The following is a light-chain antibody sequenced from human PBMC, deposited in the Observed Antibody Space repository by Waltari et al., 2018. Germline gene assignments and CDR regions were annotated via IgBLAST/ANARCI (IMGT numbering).Light chain of an antibody. CDR1: SSDIGAYNY. Sequence: QSALTQPASVSGSPGQSITISCTGTSSDIGAYNYVSWYQQHPGKAPKLLIYDVTYRPSVVSSRFSCSKSGNTASLTISGLQAEDEADYYCNSHTTVSSLVFGTGTKVTVL. J-gene: IGLJ1*01. CDR2: DVT. CDR3: NSHTTVSSLV. V-gene: IGLV2-14*03.